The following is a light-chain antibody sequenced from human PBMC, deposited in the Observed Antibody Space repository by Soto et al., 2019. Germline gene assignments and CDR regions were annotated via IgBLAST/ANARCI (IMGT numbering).Light chain of an antibody. V-gene: IGLV1-47*01. Sequence: QSVLTQPPSASGTPGQRVTISCSGSRSNIGSNQRPSGVPDRFSGSKSGTSASLAISGLRSEDEADYYCAAWDDSLSGYVFGSGTKLTVL. CDR3: AAWDDSLSGYV. J-gene: IGLJ1*01. CDR1: RSNIGSN.